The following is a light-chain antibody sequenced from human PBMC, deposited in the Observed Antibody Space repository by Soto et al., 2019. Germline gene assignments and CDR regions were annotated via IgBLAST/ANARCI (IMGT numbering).Light chain of an antibody. Sequence: DIVLSQSPGTLSLSPGERATLSCRASQSVSTYLAWFQQKPGQAPRLLIYDASNRATGIPARFSASGSGTDFTLTISRLEPEDFAVYYCQQRSNWPVTFGQGTRLEIK. CDR3: QQRSNWPVT. CDR1: QSVSTY. V-gene: IGKV3-11*01. J-gene: IGKJ5*01. CDR2: DAS.